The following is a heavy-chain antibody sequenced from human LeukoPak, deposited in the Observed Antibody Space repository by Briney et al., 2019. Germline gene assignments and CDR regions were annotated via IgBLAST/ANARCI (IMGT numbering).Heavy chain of an antibody. CDR2: ITTNGAST. Sequence: GGSLRLSCVASGFIFSDYYMTWIRQAPGKGLEWISYITTNGASTYYATSVKGRFTISRDNAQRSLFLQMNSLRAEDTALYYCAKADDYYDSSGPVCGMDVWGQGTTVTVSS. J-gene: IGHJ6*02. CDR1: GFIFSDYY. V-gene: IGHV3-11*01. CDR3: AKADDYYDSSGPVCGMDV. D-gene: IGHD3-22*01.